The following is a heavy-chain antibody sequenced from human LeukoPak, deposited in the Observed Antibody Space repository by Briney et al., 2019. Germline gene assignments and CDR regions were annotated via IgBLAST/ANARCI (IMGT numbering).Heavy chain of an antibody. CDR2: INPYSGDT. Sequence: GASVKVSCKAPGYTFTGYYMHWVRQAPGQGLEWMGWINPYSGDTNYAQKFQGRVTMTRDTSISTAYMELSRLRSDDTAVYYCARGGSSGWYYFDYWGQGTLVTVSS. J-gene: IGHJ4*02. CDR3: ARGGSSGWYYFDY. V-gene: IGHV1-2*02. CDR1: GYTFTGYY. D-gene: IGHD6-19*01.